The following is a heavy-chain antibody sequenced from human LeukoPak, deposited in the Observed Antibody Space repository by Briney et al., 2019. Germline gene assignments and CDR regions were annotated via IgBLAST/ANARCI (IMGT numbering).Heavy chain of an antibody. J-gene: IGHJ5*02. Sequence: SETLSLTCTVSGGSIRSHYWSWIRQPPGKGLEWIAYIYYTGTTNYNPSLKSRVTISVDTSKNQFSLKLSSVTAADTAVYYCARHGVGANWFDPWGQGTLVTVSS. D-gene: IGHD1-26*01. CDR1: GGSIRSHY. V-gene: IGHV4-59*08. CDR2: IYYTGTT. CDR3: ARHGVGANWFDP.